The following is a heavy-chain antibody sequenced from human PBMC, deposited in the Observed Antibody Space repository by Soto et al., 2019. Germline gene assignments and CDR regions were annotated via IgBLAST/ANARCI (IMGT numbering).Heavy chain of an antibody. J-gene: IGHJ6*03. V-gene: IGHV3-74*01. CDR2: INSDGSVS. Sequence: EVQLVESGGGLVQPGGSLRLSCAASGFTFSNYWMYWVRQAPGKGLVWVSRINSDGSVSSYADSVKGRLTISRDNVKNSLYPQMDSLRAEDTSVYYCARGDCVAGTCYSLAGSFYYYMDVWGKGTTVTVFS. CDR3: ARGDCVAGTCYSLAGSFYYYMDV. D-gene: IGHD2-15*01. CDR1: GFTFSNYW.